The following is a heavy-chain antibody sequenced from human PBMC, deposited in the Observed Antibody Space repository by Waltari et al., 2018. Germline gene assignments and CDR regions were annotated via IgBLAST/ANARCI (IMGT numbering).Heavy chain of an antibody. V-gene: IGHV4-59*01. CDR3: ARAARYGSGSYYIDY. CDR2: IYDSGGT. CDR1: GGSISSYY. J-gene: IGHJ4*02. Sequence: QVQLQESGPGLVKPSETLSLTCTVSGGSISSYYWSWIRQPPGEGQGWIGYIYDSGGTNYNPSLKSRVTISVDTSKNQFSLKLSSVTAADTAVYYCARAARYGSGSYYIDYWGQGTLVTVSS. D-gene: IGHD3-10*01.